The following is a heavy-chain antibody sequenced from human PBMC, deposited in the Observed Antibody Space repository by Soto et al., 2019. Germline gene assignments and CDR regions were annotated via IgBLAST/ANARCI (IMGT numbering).Heavy chain of an antibody. CDR2: IKQDGSEK. CDR3: ARSPRLRYFDGGWHY. V-gene: IGHV3-7*01. CDR1: GFTFSSYW. Sequence: EVQLVESGGGLVQPGGSLRLSCAASGFTFSSYWMSWVRQAPGKGLEWVANIKQDGSEKYYVDSMKGRFTISRDNAKNSLYLQMNSLRAEDTAVYYCARSPRLRYFDGGWHYWGQGTLVTVSS. J-gene: IGHJ4*02. D-gene: IGHD3-9*01.